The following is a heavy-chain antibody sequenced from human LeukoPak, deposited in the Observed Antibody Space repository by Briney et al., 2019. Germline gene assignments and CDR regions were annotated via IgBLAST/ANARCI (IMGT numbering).Heavy chain of an antibody. D-gene: IGHD3-3*01. CDR2: ISYDGSNK. V-gene: IGHV3-30*04. CDR3: ARNIAGDYDFWSGYSYYFDY. Sequence: PGRSPRLSCAASGFTFSSYAMHWVRQAPGKGLEWVAVISYDGSNKYYADSVKGRFTISRDNSKNTLYLQMNSLRAEDTAVYYCARNIAGDYDFWSGYSYYFDYWGQGTLVTVSS. CDR1: GFTFSSYA. J-gene: IGHJ4*02.